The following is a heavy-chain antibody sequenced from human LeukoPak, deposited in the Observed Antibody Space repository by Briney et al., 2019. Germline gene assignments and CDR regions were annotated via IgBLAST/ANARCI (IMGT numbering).Heavy chain of an antibody. V-gene: IGHV1-3*01. CDR1: VYTFSTSA. CDR3: ARPDYGDTPPRY. J-gene: IGHJ4*02. D-gene: IGHD4-17*01. CDR2: INAGSGNT. Sequence: ASVKVSCKAPVYTFSTSAMHWVPQAPGQRLECRGWINAGSGNTKDSQKLQGRVTITSDTSASTAYMELTSLRSEDTAVYYCARPDYGDTPPRYWGQGTLVTVSS.